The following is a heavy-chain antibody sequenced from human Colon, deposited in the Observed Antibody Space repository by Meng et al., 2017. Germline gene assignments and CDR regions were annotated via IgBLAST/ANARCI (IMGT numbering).Heavy chain of an antibody. CDR3: VRQGMTSYSWGY. J-gene: IGHJ4*02. CDR2: ISQSGTT. Sequence: QAQVRGSGPGLGTPSGTLSLTCAVSSGSISSSNWWSWVRQPPGKGLEWIGEISQSGTTYYNPSLKSRVTITGDWSKNQFSLNLNSVTAADTALYYCVRQGMTSYSWGYWGQGTLVTVSS. CDR1: SGSISSSNW. D-gene: IGHD3-9*01. V-gene: IGHV4-4*02.